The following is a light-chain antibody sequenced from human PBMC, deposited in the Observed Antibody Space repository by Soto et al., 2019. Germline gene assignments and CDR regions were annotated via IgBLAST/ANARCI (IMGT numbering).Light chain of an antibody. J-gene: IGKJ2*01. CDR3: QQYGRSPDT. Sequence: EIVLTQSPGTLSLSPGERATLSCRASQSVSSSYLAWYQQKPGQAPMLLIYGASSRATGIPDRFSGSGSGTDFTLTISRLEPEDFAVYYCQQYGRSPDTFGQGTKLEIK. V-gene: IGKV3-20*01. CDR1: QSVSSSY. CDR2: GAS.